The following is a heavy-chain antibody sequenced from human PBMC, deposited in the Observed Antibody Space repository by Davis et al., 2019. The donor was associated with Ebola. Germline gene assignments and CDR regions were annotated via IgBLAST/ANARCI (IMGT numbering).Heavy chain of an antibody. V-gene: IGHV4-34*01. CDR1: GGSFSGYY. D-gene: IGHD3-9*01. CDR3: ARHYYDILTGYYYYYGMDV. CDR2: INHSGST. Sequence: MPGGSLRLSCAVYGGSFSGYYWSWIRQPPGKGLEWIGEINHSGSTNYNPSLKSRVTISVDTSKNQFSLKLSSVTAADTAVYYCARHYYDILTGYYYYYGMDVWGKGTTVTVSS. J-gene: IGHJ6*04.